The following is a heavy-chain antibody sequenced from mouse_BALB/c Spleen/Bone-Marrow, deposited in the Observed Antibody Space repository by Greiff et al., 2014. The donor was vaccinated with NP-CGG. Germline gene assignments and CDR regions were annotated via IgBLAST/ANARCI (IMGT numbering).Heavy chain of an antibody. CDR3: ARLYYDYDDVFYWYFDV. D-gene: IGHD2-4*01. Sequence: EVQLQESGGGPVQPGGSLKLSCAASGFDFSRYWMSWVRQAPGKGLEWIGEINPDSSTINYTPSLKDKFIISRDNAKNTLYLQMSKVRSEDTALYYCARLYYDYDDVFYWYFDVWGAGTTVTVSS. CDR2: INPDSSTI. CDR1: GFDFSRYW. J-gene: IGHJ1*01. V-gene: IGHV4-1*02.